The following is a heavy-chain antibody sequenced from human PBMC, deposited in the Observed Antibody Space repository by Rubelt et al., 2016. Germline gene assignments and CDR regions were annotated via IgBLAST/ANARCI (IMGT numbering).Heavy chain of an antibody. J-gene: IGHJ3*02. Sequence: QTLTLTCTFSGFSLSTSGMCVSWIRQAPGKALEWLALIDWDDDKYYSTSLKTRLTISKDTSKNQVVLTMTNMDPVDTATYYCARIARGRDDYGNAFDIWGQGTMVIVSS. CDR2: IDWDDDK. CDR3: ARIARGRDDYGNAFDI. CDR1: GFSLSTSGMC. V-gene: IGHV2-70*01. D-gene: IGHD5-24*01.